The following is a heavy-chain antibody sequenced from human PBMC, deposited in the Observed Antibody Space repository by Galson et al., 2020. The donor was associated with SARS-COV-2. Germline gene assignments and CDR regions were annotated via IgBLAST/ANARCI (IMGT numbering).Heavy chain of an antibody. J-gene: IGHJ4*02. CDR2: IYYGGNT. V-gene: IGHV4-30-4*01. CDR1: GDSIKTPDYY. Sequence: ETSETLSLTCTVSGDSIKTPDYYWTWVRQPPGGGLEWIGNIYYGGNTYYTPSLESRLTISIDTSKNQFSLRLRSVTAADTAVYYCAREREDDRTLDYWGQGMLVTVAS. D-gene: IGHD2-15*01. CDR3: AREREDDRTLDY.